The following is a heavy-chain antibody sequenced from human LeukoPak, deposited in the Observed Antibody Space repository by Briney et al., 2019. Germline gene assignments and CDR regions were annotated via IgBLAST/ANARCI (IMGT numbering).Heavy chain of an antibody. J-gene: IGHJ4*02. CDR3: ASPLWSGYFDY. CDR1: GGSFSGYY. D-gene: IGHD3-3*01. Sequence: PSETLSLTCAVYGGSFSGYYWSWIRQPPGRGLEWIGEMNHSGSTNYNPSLKSRVTISVDTSKNQFSLKLSAVTAADTAAYYCASPLWSGYFDYWGQGTLVTVSS. CDR2: MNHSGST. V-gene: IGHV4-34*01.